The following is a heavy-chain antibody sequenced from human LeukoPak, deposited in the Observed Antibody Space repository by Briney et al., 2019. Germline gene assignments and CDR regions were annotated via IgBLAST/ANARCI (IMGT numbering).Heavy chain of an antibody. Sequence: GASVKVSCKASGYTLANYAMHWVRQAPGQRLEWLGWISAASGKTEYSQDFQDRLTITSDTSASTAYMELNGLRSEDMAVYYCARARDYYTPPFDNWGQGTLVTVSS. J-gene: IGHJ4*02. CDR1: GYTLANYA. D-gene: IGHD3-3*01. V-gene: IGHV1-3*03. CDR3: ARARDYYTPPFDN. CDR2: ISAASGKT.